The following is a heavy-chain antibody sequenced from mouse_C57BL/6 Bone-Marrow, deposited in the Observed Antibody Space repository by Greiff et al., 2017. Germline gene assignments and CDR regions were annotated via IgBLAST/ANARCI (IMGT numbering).Heavy chain of an antibody. J-gene: IGHJ3*01. CDR2: IYPGDGDT. CDR3: ARGAKGAWFAY. CDR1: GYAFTSSW. Sequence: VKLLEPGPELVKPGASVKLSCKASGYAFTSSWMNWVKQRPGQGLEWIGQIYPGDGDTHYNGKFKGKATLTVDKSSSTAYMPLSSLTSEDSAVYCCARGAKGAWFAYWGQGTPVTVSA. V-gene: IGHV1-82*01.